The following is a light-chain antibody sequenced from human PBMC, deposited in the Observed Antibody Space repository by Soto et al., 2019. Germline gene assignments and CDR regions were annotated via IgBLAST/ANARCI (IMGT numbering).Light chain of an antibody. J-gene: IGLJ1*01. CDR2: EVT. V-gene: IGLV2-8*01. CDR3: SSYASSNILV. Sequence: QSALAQPPSASGSPGQSVTISCIGTSSDVGGYNYVSWYQQHPGKAPKLMIYEVTKRPSGVPDRFSGSKSGNTASLTVSGLQAEDEADYYCSSYASSNILVFGTGTKVTVL. CDR1: SSDVGGYNY.